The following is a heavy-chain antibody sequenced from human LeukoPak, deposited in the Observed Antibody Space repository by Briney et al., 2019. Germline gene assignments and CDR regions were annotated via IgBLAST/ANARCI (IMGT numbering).Heavy chain of an antibody. Sequence: GGSVRHPCSPCWFTFSCFWMTWLRQAPGKALERVTKIKQERTDRHYVDSARCRFTISRDNATNSLYLQMNSLRAEDTAVYYRARDLNYFDYWGQGTLVTVSS. CDR2: IKQERTDR. V-gene: IGHV3-7*01. CDR3: ARDLNYFDY. J-gene: IGHJ4*02. CDR1: WFTFSCFW.